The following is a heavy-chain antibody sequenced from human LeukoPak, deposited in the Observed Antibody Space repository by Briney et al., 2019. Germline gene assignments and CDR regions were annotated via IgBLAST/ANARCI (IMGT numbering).Heavy chain of an antibody. CDR2: IYTSGST. V-gene: IGHV4-4*07. D-gene: IGHD1-26*01. CDR3: ARARGGSGSYGHFEY. CDR1: VASISSYY. J-gene: IGHJ4*02. Sequence: PSETLSLTCSDSVASISSYYWTSIRQPAGERLEWIARIYTSGSTNYNPSLRSRVTMSVDTSKNQFSLKLSSVTAADTAVYDCARARGGSGSYGHFEYWGQGTLVTVSS.